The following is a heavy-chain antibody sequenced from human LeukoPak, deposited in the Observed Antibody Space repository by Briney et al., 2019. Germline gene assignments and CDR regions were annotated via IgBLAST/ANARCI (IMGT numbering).Heavy chain of an antibody. CDR3: AREIGRDGYNRGIFYYYYYGMDV. V-gene: IGHV4-34*01. CDR1: GGSFSGYY. D-gene: IGHD5-24*01. J-gene: IGHJ6*02. Sequence: PSETLSLTCAVYGGSFSGYYWSWVRQPPGKGLEWIGEINHSGSTNYNPSLKSRVTISVDTSKNQFSLKLSSVTAADTAVYYCAREIGRDGYNRGIFYYYYYGMDVWGQGTTVTVSS. CDR2: INHSGST.